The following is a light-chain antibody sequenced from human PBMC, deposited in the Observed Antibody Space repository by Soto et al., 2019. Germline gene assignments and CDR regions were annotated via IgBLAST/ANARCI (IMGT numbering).Light chain of an antibody. J-gene: IGLJ2*01. CDR3: CSYSTANSLRGV. V-gene: IGLV2-14*01. CDR2: EVS. CDR1: SSDTGNHNY. Sequence: QSALTHPPSASGSPGQSITMSCTGTSSDTGNHNYVSWYQQYPGEAPKLMIYEVSNRPSGVSNRFSGSKSGNTASLTISRLRSEDEADYYCCSYSTANSLRGVFGGGTKVTV.